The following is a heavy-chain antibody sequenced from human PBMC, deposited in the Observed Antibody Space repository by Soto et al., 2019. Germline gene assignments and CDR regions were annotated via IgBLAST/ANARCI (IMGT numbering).Heavy chain of an antibody. CDR2: IIPIFGTA. J-gene: IGHJ4*02. CDR3: ASSGDSAFDY. Sequence: SXKVSFKASGGTXISYSIRWVRQAPGQGLEWMGGIIPIFGTANYAQKFQGIVTITADESTSTAYMELSSLRSEDTAVYYCASSGDSAFDYWGQGTLGTVSS. D-gene: IGHD2-15*01. CDR1: GGTXISYS. V-gene: IGHV1-69*13.